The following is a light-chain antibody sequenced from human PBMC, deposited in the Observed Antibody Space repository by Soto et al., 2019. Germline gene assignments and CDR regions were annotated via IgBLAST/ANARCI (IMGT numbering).Light chain of an antibody. CDR2: DAS. CDR3: QQDNSYSPWT. V-gene: IGKV1-5*01. J-gene: IGKJ1*01. Sequence: DIQMTQSPSTLSASVGDRVTITCRASQSISSWLAWYQQKPGKAPKLLIYDASSLESGGPSRFSGSGSGTEFTLTISSLQPDDFATYYCQQDNSYSPWTFGQGTKVEIK. CDR1: QSISSW.